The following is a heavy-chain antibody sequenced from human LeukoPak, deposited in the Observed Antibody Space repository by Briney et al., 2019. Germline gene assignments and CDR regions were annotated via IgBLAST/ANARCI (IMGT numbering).Heavy chain of an antibody. D-gene: IGHD6-19*01. CDR2: ISGSGGNT. CDR1: GFTFSSYA. J-gene: IGHJ4*02. Sequence: GGSLRLSCAASGFTFSSYAMSWVRQAPGKGLEWVSAISGSGGNTYYADSVKGRFTISRDNSKNTLYLQMNSLRAEDTAVYYCAKDGAYNSVWFPNDYWGQGTLVTVSS. CDR3: AKDGAYNSVWFPNDY. V-gene: IGHV3-23*01.